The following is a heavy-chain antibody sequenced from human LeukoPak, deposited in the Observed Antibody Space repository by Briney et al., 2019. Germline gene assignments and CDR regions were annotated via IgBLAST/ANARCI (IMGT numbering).Heavy chain of an antibody. D-gene: IGHD3-16*01. J-gene: IGHJ4*02. V-gene: IGHV4-59*08. CDR1: GGSIGSDY. CDR3: AKAPGDGDYFDY. Sequence: SETLSLTCTVSGGSIGSDYWTWIRQPPGKGLEYIGYIYYTGGTNYNPSLKSRVTISVDTSKNQFSLKLSSVTAADTAVYFCAKAPGDGDYFDYWGQGTLVTVSS. CDR2: IYYTGGT.